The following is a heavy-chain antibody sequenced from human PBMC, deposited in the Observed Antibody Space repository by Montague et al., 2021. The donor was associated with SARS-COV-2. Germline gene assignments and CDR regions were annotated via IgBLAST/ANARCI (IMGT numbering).Heavy chain of an antibody. CDR3: ARVPGGIDV. V-gene: IGHV4-31*03. CDR2: IDKSGTT. CDR1: GGSISYGGYF. D-gene: IGHD3-10*01. Sequence: TLSLTCTVSGGSISYGGYFWNWIRQHPGKGLEWIGNIDKSGTTQSNPSLKSRVSLSVDTYKNQFSLNLRSAIAADTALYYCARVPGGIDVWGQGTTVIVSS. J-gene: IGHJ6*02.